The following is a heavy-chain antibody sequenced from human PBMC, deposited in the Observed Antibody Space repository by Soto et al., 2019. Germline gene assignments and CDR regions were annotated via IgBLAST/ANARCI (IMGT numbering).Heavy chain of an antibody. J-gene: IGHJ6*02. V-gene: IGHV3-30-3*01. Sequence: VQLVESGGGVVQPGRSLRLSCAASGFTFSSYGMHWVRQAPGKGLEWVAVISSDGSDKYYADSVKGRFTISRDNSKNTLYVQSNRMRAEDTALYYCARDRLYGAGLIDVWGQGTTVTVSS. CDR3: ARDRLYGAGLIDV. D-gene: IGHD3-10*01. CDR1: GFTFSSYG. CDR2: ISSDGSDK.